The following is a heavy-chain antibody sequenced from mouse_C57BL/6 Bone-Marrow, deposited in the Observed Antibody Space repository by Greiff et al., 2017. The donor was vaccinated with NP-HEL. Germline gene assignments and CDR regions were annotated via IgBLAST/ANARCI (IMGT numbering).Heavy chain of an antibody. CDR3: AREGLITTVVDY. D-gene: IGHD1-1*01. J-gene: IGHJ2*01. V-gene: IGHV1-80*01. CDR1: GYAFSSYW. CDR2: IYPGDGDT. Sequence: VKLVESGAELVKPGASVKISCKASGYAFSSYWMNWVKQRPGKGLEWIGQIYPGDGDTNYNGKFKGKATLTADKSSSTAYMQLSSLTSEDSAVYFCAREGLITTVVDYWGQGTTLTVSS.